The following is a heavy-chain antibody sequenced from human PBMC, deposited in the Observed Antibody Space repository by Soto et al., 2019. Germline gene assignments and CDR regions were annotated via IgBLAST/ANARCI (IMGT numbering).Heavy chain of an antibody. Sequence: SATLSLTCTVSGGSISSYYWSWIRQPPVKGLEWIGYIYYSGSTNYNPSLKSRVTISVDTSKNQFSLKLSSVTAADTAVYYCARAPRGNYGYPSYFDYWGQGTLVTVSS. J-gene: IGHJ4*02. CDR2: IYYSGST. V-gene: IGHV4-59*01. CDR3: ARAPRGNYGYPSYFDY. CDR1: GGSISSYY. D-gene: IGHD3-10*01.